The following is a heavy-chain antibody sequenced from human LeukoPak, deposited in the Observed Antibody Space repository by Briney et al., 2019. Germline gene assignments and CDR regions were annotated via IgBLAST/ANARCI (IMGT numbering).Heavy chain of an antibody. CDR1: GFTVGNNY. J-gene: IGHJ4*02. CDR2: IFSHGET. V-gene: IGHV3-66*01. D-gene: IGHD2-8*01. Sequence: GGSLRLSCAASGFTVGNNYMNWVRQAPGKGLEWVSLIFSHGETSYADSVKGRFTISRDNSKNTLCLQMNGLRVEDTAVYYCARDPPAVSINTYAWGQGTLVTVSS. CDR3: ARDPPAVSINTYA.